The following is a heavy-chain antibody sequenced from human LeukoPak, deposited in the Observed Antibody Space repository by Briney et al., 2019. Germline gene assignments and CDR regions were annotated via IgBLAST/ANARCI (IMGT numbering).Heavy chain of an antibody. J-gene: IGHJ4*02. CDR3: AREISHYYDSSGYPSEGDY. V-gene: IGHV3-7*01. D-gene: IGHD3-22*01. Sequence: GGSLRLSCAASGFTFSSYWMSWVRQAPGKGLEWVANIKQDGSEKYYVDSVKGRFTISRDNAKNSLYLQMNSLRAEDTAVYYCAREISHYYDSSGYPSEGDYWGQGTLVTVSS. CDR1: GFTFSSYW. CDR2: IKQDGSEK.